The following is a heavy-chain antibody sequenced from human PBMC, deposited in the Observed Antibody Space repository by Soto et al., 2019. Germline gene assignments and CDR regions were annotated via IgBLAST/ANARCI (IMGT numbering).Heavy chain of an antibody. CDR1: GYSFTSYW. CDR2: IYPGDSDT. CDR3: ARHGQANWNDYSWFDP. Sequence: GESLKISCKGSGYSFTSYWIGWVRQMPGKGLEWMGIIYPGDSDTRYSPSFQGQVTISADKSISTAYLQWSSLKASDTAMYYCARHGQANWNDYSWFDPWGQGTLVTVSS. J-gene: IGHJ5*02. D-gene: IGHD1-1*01. V-gene: IGHV5-51*01.